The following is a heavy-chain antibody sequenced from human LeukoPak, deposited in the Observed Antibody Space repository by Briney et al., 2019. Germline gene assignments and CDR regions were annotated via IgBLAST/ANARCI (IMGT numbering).Heavy chain of an antibody. Sequence: GGSLRLSCAASGFIFSNYYMSWIRQAPGKGLEWVSYISSSGSTPYNADSVKGRFTISRDNAKNSLYLQMNSLRAEDTAVYYCARGYYYGMDVWGQGTTVTVSS. D-gene: IGHD3-10*01. CDR3: ARGYYYGMDV. CDR1: GFIFSNYY. CDR2: ISSSGSTP. J-gene: IGHJ6*02. V-gene: IGHV3-11*01.